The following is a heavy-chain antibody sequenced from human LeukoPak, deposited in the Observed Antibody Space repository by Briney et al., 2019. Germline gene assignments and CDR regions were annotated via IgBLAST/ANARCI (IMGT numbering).Heavy chain of an antibody. CDR3: ARVRGSQRAFDI. D-gene: IGHD3-10*01. J-gene: IGHJ3*02. CDR2: INPNSGGT. V-gene: IGHV1-2*02. Sequence: ASVKVSCKASGYTFTGYYMHWVRQAPGQGLEWMGWINPNSGGTNYAQKFQGRATMTRDTSISTAYMELSRLRSDDTAVYYCARVRGSQRAFDIWGQGTMVTVSS. CDR1: GYTFTGYY.